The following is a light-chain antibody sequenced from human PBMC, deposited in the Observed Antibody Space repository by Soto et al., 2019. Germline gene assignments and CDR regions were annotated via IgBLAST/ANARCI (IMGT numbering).Light chain of an antibody. V-gene: IGKV3-15*01. CDR1: RSVSTN. J-gene: IGKJ4*01. CDR3: HQYDKSLPPVT. CDR2: GAS. Sequence: DIILTQSPATLSVSPGERATLSCRASRSVSTNLAWYQHKLGQAPRLLIYGASTRVTGIPARFSGSVSGTDITLTISYMKSEDFGVYYCHQYDKSLPPVTFGGGTKVEI.